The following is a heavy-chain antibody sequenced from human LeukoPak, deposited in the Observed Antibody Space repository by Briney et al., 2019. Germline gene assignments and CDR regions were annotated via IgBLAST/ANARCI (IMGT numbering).Heavy chain of an antibody. V-gene: IGHV3-21*04. CDR3: ARRKVPAAYDY. J-gene: IGHJ4*02. CDR1: GFTFSRYN. Sequence: GGSLRLSCAASGFTFSRYNVNWVRQAPGKGLEWVSSISSSSTNIYYADSVKGRFTISRDNAKNSLYLQMDSLRVDDTAVYFCARRKVPAAYDYWGQGTLVTVSS. CDR2: ISSSSTNI. D-gene: IGHD2-2*01.